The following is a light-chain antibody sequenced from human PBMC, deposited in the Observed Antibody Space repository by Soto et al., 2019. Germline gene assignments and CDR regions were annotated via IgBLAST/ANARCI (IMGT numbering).Light chain of an antibody. J-gene: IGLJ2*01. CDR1: SSDVGGYNY. Sequence: QSALTQPASVSGSPGQSITISSTGTSSDVGGYNYVSWYQQHPGKAPKLMIYDVSNRPSGVSNRFSGSKSGNTASLTISGLQAEDEADYYFSSYTRSSTVVFGGGTKLTVL. V-gene: IGLV2-14*01. CDR3: SSYTRSSTVV. CDR2: DVS.